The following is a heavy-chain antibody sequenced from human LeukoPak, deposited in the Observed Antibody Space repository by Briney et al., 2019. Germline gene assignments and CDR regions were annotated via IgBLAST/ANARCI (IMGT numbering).Heavy chain of an antibody. CDR3: ARVSGGVRGVIISTSFYFDY. CDR2: TYYSGST. V-gene: IGHV4-30-4*01. CDR1: GGSISSGDYY. D-gene: IGHD3-10*01. Sequence: SLTLSLTCTVSGGSISSGDYYWSWIRQPPGKGLEWIGYTYYSGSTYYNPSLKSRVTISVDTSKNQFSLKLSSVTAADTAVYYCARVSGGVRGVIISTSFYFDYWGQGTLVTVSS. J-gene: IGHJ4*02.